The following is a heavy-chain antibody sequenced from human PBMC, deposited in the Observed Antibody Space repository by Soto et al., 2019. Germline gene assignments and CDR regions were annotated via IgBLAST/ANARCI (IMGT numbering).Heavy chain of an antibody. V-gene: IGHV1-18*01. CDR1: GYTFTSDG. CDR3: ARGREYSGYAP. Sequence: ASVKVSCKASGYTFTSDGISWVRQAPGQGLEWMGWISAYNGNTNYAQKFQGRVTITADKSTSTACMELSSLRSEDTAVYYCARGREYSGYAPWGQGTLVTVSS. D-gene: IGHD5-12*01. CDR2: ISAYNGNT. J-gene: IGHJ5*02.